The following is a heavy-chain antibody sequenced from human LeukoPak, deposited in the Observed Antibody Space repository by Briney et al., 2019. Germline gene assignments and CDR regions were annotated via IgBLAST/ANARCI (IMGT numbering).Heavy chain of an antibody. Sequence: GGSLRLSCTASGFTFGDYAMSWVRQAPGKGLEWVSYISSSGSTIYYADSVKGRFTISRDNAKNSLYLQMNSLRAEDTAVYYCARNRFWGLTDIWGQGTMVTVSS. V-gene: IGHV3-11*04. D-gene: IGHD3-16*01. CDR1: GFTFGDYA. CDR2: ISSSGSTI. CDR3: ARNRFWGLTDI. J-gene: IGHJ3*02.